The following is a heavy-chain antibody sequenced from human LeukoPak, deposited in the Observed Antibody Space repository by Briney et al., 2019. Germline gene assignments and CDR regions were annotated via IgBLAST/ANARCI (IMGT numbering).Heavy chain of an antibody. D-gene: IGHD6-19*01. CDR2: IIPIFGTA. J-gene: IGHJ4*02. CDR3: ASPGYSSGQQEY. V-gene: IGHV1-69*13. CDR1: GGTFSSYA. Sequence: ASVKVSCKASGGTFSSYAISWVRQAPGQGLEWMGGIIPIFGTANYAQKFQGRVTITADESTSTAYMELSSLRSEDTAVHYCASPGYSSGQQEYWGQGTLVTVSS.